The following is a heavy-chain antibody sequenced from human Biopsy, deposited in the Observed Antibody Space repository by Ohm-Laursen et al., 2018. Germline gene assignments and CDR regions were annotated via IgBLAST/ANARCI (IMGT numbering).Heavy chain of an antibody. J-gene: IGHJ4*02. D-gene: IGHD1-1*01. Sequence: ASVKVSCKVSGYTLNELSMHWVRQVPGKGLEWMGGFAPENGKTVYAQNFQARVSLTEDTSTDTAYLELRSLRSEDTAVYYCAADINVWNVNYWGQGTQVTVSS. CDR1: GYTLNELS. CDR2: FAPENGKT. CDR3: AADINVWNVNY. V-gene: IGHV1-24*01.